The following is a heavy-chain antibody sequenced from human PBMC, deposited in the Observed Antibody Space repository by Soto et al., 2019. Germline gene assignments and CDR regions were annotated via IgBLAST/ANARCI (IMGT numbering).Heavy chain of an antibody. Sequence: QVQLVESGGGVVQPGRSLRLSCAASGFTFSSYAMHWVRQAPGKGLEWVAVISYDGSNKYYADSVKGRFTISRDNSKNTRYLQMNSLRAEDTAVYYCARGAQITFGGVILYWGQGTLVTVSS. CDR3: ARGAQITFGGVILY. CDR2: ISYDGSNK. D-gene: IGHD3-16*01. CDR1: GFTFSSYA. J-gene: IGHJ4*02. V-gene: IGHV3-30-3*01.